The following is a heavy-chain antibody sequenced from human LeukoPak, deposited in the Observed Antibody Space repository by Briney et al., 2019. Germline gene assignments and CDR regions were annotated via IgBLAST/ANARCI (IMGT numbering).Heavy chain of an antibody. CDR1: GYTFTGYY. Sequence: ASVKVSCKAPGYTFTGYYMHWVRQAPGQGLEWMGWINPNSGGTNYAQKFQGRVTMTRDTSISTAYMELSRLRSDDTAVYYCARDRYSSGWYDYWGQGTLVTVSS. V-gene: IGHV1-2*02. J-gene: IGHJ4*02. CDR2: INPNSGGT. CDR3: ARDRYSSGWYDY. D-gene: IGHD6-19*01.